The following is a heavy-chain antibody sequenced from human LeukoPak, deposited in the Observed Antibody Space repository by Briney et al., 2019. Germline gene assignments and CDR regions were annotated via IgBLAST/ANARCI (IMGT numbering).Heavy chain of an antibody. CDR3: ARPSNRGGAEKY. J-gene: IGHJ4*02. Sequence: GSVKVSCKASGYTFTGYYMHWVRQAPGQGLEWMGWINPNSGGTNYAQKFQGRVTMTRDTSNSTAYMELSRLRSEDTAVYYCARPSNRGGAEKYWGQGTMVTVSS. V-gene: IGHV1-2*02. CDR2: INPNSGGT. CDR1: GYTFTGYY. D-gene: IGHD1-26*01.